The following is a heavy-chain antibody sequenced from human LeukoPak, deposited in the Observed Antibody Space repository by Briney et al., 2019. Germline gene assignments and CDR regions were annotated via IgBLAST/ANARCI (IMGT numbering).Heavy chain of an antibody. V-gene: IGHV1-8*01. D-gene: IGHD2-21*01. CDR2: MNPNSGNT. CDR3: ARAAWVSTSSKYYFDN. CDR1: GYTFTSYD. Sequence: ASVKVSCKASGYTFTSYDINWVRQATGQGLEWMGWMNPNSGNTGYAQKFQGRVTMTRNTSISTPYMELSSLRSEDAALYYCARAAWVSTSSKYYFDNWGQGTLVTVSS. J-gene: IGHJ4*02.